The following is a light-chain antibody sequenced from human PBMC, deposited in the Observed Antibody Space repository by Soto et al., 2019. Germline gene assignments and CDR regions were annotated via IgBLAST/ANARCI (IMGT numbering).Light chain of an antibody. J-gene: IGKJ1*01. CDR2: TAS. Sequence: DIQVTQSPSSLSASVGDRVSITCRAGQTISSYLNWYQQKPGKAPKLLIYTASNLQSGVPSRFSGSGSGTDFTLTISSLQPEDFATYYCQQSYSSPQTFGQGTKVEIK. CDR3: QQSYSSPQT. V-gene: IGKV1-39*01. CDR1: QTISSY.